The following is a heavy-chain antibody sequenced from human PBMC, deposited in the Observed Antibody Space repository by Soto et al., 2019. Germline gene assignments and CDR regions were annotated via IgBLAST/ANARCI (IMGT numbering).Heavy chain of an antibody. CDR1: GFTFSSFN. CDR3: ARSVLFRGLNRAFDI. J-gene: IGHJ3*02. D-gene: IGHD3-10*01. Sequence: GGSLRLSCSASGFTFSSFNMHWVCQAPGKGLEWVSSISGTTKYIYYGDSVKGRFTISRDNAENSMFLQMNSLRVEDTAVYYCARSVLFRGLNRAFDIWGQGTLVTVSS. V-gene: IGHV3-21*01. CDR2: ISGTTKYI.